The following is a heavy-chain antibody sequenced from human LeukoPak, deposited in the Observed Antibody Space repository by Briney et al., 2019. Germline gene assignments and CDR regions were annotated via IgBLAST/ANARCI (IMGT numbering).Heavy chain of an antibody. D-gene: IGHD3-22*01. Sequence: ASVNVSCKASGGTFSSYAISWVRQAPGQGLEWMGGIIPIFGTANYAQKFQGRVTITADESTSTAYMELSSLRSEDTAVYYCARGLGDSSGYQGDYWGQGTLVTVSS. CDR3: ARGLGDSSGYQGDY. CDR2: IIPIFGTA. V-gene: IGHV1-69*13. J-gene: IGHJ4*02. CDR1: GGTFSSYA.